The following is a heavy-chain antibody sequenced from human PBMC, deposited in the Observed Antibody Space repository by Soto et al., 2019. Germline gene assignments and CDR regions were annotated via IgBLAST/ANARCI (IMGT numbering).Heavy chain of an antibody. CDR1: GFTFTSST. CDR2: ISSDSSSI. Sequence: EVQLVESGGGLVKPGGSLRLSCTASGFTFTSSTMNWVRPAPGKGLEWVSSISSDSSSIYYADSVKGRFTISRDNAKNSRYLQMNSRRPEDTAVYYCARTSSGWLDAFDIWGQGTMVTVSS. V-gene: IGHV3-21*01. J-gene: IGHJ3*02. CDR3: ARTSSGWLDAFDI. D-gene: IGHD6-19*01.